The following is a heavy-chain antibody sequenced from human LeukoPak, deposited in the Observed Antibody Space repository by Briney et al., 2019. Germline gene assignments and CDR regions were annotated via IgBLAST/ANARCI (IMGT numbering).Heavy chain of an antibody. CDR1: GYTFTGYY. CDR3: ARDRWSYDSSGYYDAYYFDY. V-gene: IGHV1-2*02. Sequence: ASVKVSCKASGYTFTGYYMHWVRQAPGQGLEWMGWINANSGGTNYAQKLQGRVTMTTDTSTSTAYMELRSLRSDDTAVYYCARDRWSYDSSGYYDAYYFDYWGQGTLVTVSS. CDR2: INANSGGT. J-gene: IGHJ4*02. D-gene: IGHD3-22*01.